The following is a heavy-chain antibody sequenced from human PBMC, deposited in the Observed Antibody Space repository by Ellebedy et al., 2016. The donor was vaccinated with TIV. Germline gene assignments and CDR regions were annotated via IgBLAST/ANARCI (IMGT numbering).Heavy chain of an antibody. CDR1: GGSFGGYY. V-gene: IGHV4-34*01. CDR2: INHSGST. CDR3: ARVNYYDSSGYYYFSSWFDP. D-gene: IGHD3-22*01. J-gene: IGHJ5*02. Sequence: MPSETLSLTCAVYGGSFGGYYWSWIRQPPGKGLEWIGEINHSGSTNYNPSLKSRVIISVDTSKNQFSLKLSSVTAADTAVYYCARVNYYDSSGYYYFSSWFDPWGQGTLVTVSS.